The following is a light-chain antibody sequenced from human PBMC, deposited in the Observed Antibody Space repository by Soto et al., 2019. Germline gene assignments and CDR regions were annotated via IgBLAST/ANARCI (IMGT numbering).Light chain of an antibody. V-gene: IGKV3-15*01. Sequence: EIVMTQSPATLSVSPGERATLSCRASQSINNNLAWYQQKRGQGPRLLIYGASSRATGTPARFSGSGSGTGFTLTINCLQSEDFAIYYCQQYNDWPLTFGGGTKVEIK. J-gene: IGKJ4*01. CDR1: QSINNN. CDR2: GAS. CDR3: QQYNDWPLT.